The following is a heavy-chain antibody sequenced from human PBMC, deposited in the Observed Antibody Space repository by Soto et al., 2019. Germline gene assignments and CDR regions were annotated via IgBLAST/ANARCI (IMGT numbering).Heavy chain of an antibody. D-gene: IGHD1-26*01. J-gene: IGHJ4*02. V-gene: IGHV4-4*02. CDR3: ARGRSGGTLYYFDY. Sequence: SETLSLTCAVSGGSISSSNWWSWVRQPPGKGLEWIGEIYHSGSTYYNPSLKSRVTISVDRSKNQFSLKLSSVTAADTAVYYCARGRSGGTLYYFDYWGLGTLVTVSS. CDR1: GGSISSSNW. CDR2: IYHSGST.